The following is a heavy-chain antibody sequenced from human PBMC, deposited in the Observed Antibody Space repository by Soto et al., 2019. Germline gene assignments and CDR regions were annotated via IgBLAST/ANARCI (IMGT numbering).Heavy chain of an antibody. D-gene: IGHD5-18*01. V-gene: IGHV4-30-4*01. Sequence: QVQLQESGPGLVKPSQTLSLTCTVSGGSVSSGDYYWSWIRQPPGKGLEWIGYIYYSGSTYYNPSLKSRVTISVDTSKNQFSLKLSSVTAADTAVYFCAGIQSKRLSGLDPWGQGTLVTVSS. CDR3: AGIQSKRLSGLDP. CDR1: GGSVSSGDYY. CDR2: IYYSGST. J-gene: IGHJ5*02.